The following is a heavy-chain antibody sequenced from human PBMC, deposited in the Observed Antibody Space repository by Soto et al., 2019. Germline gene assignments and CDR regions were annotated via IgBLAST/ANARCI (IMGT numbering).Heavy chain of an antibody. CDR2: IYYSGST. CDR3: ARVPGP. Sequence: PSEDPALTCTVSGGSISSSSYYWGWIRQPPGKGLEWIGSIYYSGSTYYNPSLKSRVTISVDRSKNQFSLKLSSVTAADTAVYYCARVPGPWGQGTLVTVSS. J-gene: IGHJ5*02. V-gene: IGHV4-39*07. CDR1: GGSISSSSYY.